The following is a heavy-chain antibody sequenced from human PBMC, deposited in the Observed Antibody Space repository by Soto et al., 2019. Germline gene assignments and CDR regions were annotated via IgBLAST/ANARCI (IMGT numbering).Heavy chain of an antibody. CDR1: GYTFTGYY. J-gene: IGHJ6*02. D-gene: IGHD1-26*01. Sequence: GASVKVSCKASGYTFTGYYMHWVRQAPGQGLEWMGWINPNSGGTNYAQKFQGWVTMTRDTSISTAYMELSRLRSDDTAVYYCARDRSRSRGLDYYYGMEVWGQGTTVTVSS. CDR3: ARDRSRSRGLDYYYGMEV. V-gene: IGHV1-2*04. CDR2: INPNSGGT.